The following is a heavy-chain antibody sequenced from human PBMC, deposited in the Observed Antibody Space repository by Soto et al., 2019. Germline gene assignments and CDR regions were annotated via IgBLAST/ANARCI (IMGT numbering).Heavy chain of an antibody. CDR1: GGTFSSYA. D-gene: IGHD2-21*02. CDR3: VLAFCGGDCYSGNYYYYYGMDV. V-gene: IGHV1-69*13. J-gene: IGHJ6*02. Sequence: SVKVSCKASGGTFSSYAISWVRQAPGQGLEWMGGIIPIFGTANYAQKFQGRVTITADESTSTAYMELSSLRSEDTAVYYCVLAFCGGDCYSGNYYYYYGMDVWGQGTTVTVSS. CDR2: IIPIFGTA.